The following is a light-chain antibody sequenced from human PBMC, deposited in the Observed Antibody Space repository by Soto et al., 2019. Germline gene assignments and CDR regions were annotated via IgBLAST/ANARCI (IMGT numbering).Light chain of an antibody. CDR3: GTWDSSLSAGGR. J-gene: IGLJ1*01. CDR2: DNN. Sequence: SVLTQPPSVSAAPGQKVTISCSGSSSNIGNNYVSWYQQLPGTAPNLLIYDNNKRPSGIPDRFSGSKSGTSATLGITGLQTGDEADYYCGTWDSSLSAGGRFGNGTKGTVL. V-gene: IGLV1-51*01. CDR1: SSNIGNNY.